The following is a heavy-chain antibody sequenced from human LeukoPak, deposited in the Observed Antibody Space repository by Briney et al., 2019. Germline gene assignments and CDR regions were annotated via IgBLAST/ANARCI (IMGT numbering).Heavy chain of an antibody. J-gene: IGHJ4*02. V-gene: IGHV4-34*01. CDR1: VESFSGYC. Sequence: PSETLSLTCAVYVESFSGYCWSWIRQPPGKGLEWIGEINHSGSTSYNPSLKSRVTISVDTSKNQFSLKLSSVTAADTAVYYCARGDFWSGFSFDYWGQGTLVTVSS. CDR3: ARGDFWSGFSFDY. D-gene: IGHD3-3*01. CDR2: INHSGST.